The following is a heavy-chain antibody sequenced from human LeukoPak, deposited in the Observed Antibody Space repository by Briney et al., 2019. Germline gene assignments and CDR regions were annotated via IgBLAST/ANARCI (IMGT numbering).Heavy chain of an antibody. Sequence: ASVKVSCKASGYTLTSYDINWVRQATGQGLEWMGWMNPNSGNTGSAQRFQGRVTMTRDTSISTAYMELSSLTSGDTAVYYCARGPLVRLPSSFDPWGQGTLVTVSS. CDR3: ARGPLVRLPSSFDP. CDR1: GYTLTSYD. J-gene: IGHJ5*02. CDR2: MNPNSGNT. D-gene: IGHD3-16*02. V-gene: IGHV1-8*01.